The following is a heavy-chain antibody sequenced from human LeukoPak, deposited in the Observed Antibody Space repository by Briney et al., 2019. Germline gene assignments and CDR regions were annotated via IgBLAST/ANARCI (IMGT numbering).Heavy chain of an antibody. CDR2: INYNGDT. V-gene: IGHV4-39*01. J-gene: IGHJ4*02. CDR3: ARCDSSGYYDY. D-gene: IGHD3-22*01. CDR1: GGSISRSDHF. Sequence: SETLSLTCTVSGGSISRSDHFWGWIREPPEKGLEWIGSINYNGDTYYAPSLESRVTISVDTSKKQFSLKVTSVSAADTAVYYCARCDSSGYYDYWGQGTLVTVPS.